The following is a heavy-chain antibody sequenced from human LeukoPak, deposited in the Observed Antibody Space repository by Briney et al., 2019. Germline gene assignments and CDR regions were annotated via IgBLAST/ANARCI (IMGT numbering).Heavy chain of an antibody. D-gene: IGHD6-13*01. CDR3: ARDQIGSW. V-gene: IGHV3-11*06. CDR2: ISSSSSYT. CDR1: GFTFSDYY. J-gene: IGHJ4*02. Sequence: GGSLRLSCAASGFTFSDYYMSWIRQAPGKGLEWVSYISSSSSYTNYADSVKGRFTISRDNAKKSVYLQMDSLRVEDTAVYYCARDQIGSWWGQGTLVIVSS.